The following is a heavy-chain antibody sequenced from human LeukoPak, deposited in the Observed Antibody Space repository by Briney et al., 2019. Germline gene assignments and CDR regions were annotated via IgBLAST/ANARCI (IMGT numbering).Heavy chain of an antibody. J-gene: IGHJ4*02. Sequence: GGSLRLSCAASGFTFSSYAMHWVRQAPGKGLEGVAVISYDGSNKYYADSVKGGFTISRDNSKNTLYLQMNSLRAEDTAVYYCARDSTQWLVPQYYFDYWGQGTLVTVSS. V-gene: IGHV3-30-3*01. CDR3: ARDSTQWLVPQYYFDY. CDR1: GFTFSSYA. CDR2: ISYDGSNK. D-gene: IGHD6-19*01.